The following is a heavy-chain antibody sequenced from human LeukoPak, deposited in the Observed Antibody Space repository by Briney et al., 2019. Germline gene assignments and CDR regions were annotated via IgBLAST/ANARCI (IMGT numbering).Heavy chain of an antibody. V-gene: IGHV4-59*11. D-gene: IGHD5-24*01. CDR2: IYSSGST. CDR3: ARVLGDGQSDY. CDR1: GGSISGHY. Sequence: PSETLSLTCTVSGGSISGHYWSWIRQPPGKGLEWIGYIYSSGSTRYNPSLNSRVTILVDTSKNQFSLKLTSVTAADTALYYCARVLGDGQSDYWGQGILVTVSS. J-gene: IGHJ4*02.